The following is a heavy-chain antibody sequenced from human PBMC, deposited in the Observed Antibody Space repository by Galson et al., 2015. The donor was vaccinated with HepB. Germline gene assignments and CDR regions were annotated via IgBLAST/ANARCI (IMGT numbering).Heavy chain of an antibody. Sequence: SETLSLTCAVSGGSISSSNWWSWVRQPPGKGLEWIGEIYHSGSTNYNPSLKSRVTISVDKSKNQFSLKLSSVTAADTAVYYCARKRPDRDGYTKYYFDYWGQGTLVTVSS. J-gene: IGHJ4*02. V-gene: IGHV4-4*02. CDR2: IYHSGST. CDR1: GGSISSSNW. CDR3: ARKRPDRDGYTKYYFDY. D-gene: IGHD5-24*01.